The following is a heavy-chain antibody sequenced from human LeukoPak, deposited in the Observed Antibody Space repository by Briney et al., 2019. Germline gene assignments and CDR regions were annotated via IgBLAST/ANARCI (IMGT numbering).Heavy chain of an antibody. Sequence: SSETLSLTCAVYGGSFSGYYWSWIRQPPGKGLEWIGEINHSGSTNYNPSLKSRVTISVDTSKNQFSLKLSSVTAADTAVYYCAREGNGSGSYYKRDWFDPWGRGTLVTVSS. CDR2: INHSGST. V-gene: IGHV4-34*01. J-gene: IGHJ5*02. CDR3: AREGNGSGSYYKRDWFDP. D-gene: IGHD3-10*01. CDR1: GGSFSGYY.